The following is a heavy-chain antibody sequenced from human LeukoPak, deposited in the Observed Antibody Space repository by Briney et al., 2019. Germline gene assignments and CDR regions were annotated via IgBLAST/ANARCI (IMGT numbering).Heavy chain of an antibody. CDR3: AKSGEGSGYLSRFDP. D-gene: IGHD3-22*01. CDR1: GFTFSSYW. Sequence: PGGSLRLSCAASGFTFSSYWMSWVRQAPGKGLEWVSAISGSGGSTYYADSVKGRFTISRDNSKNTLYLQMNSLRAEDTAVYYCAKSGEGSGYLSRFDPWGQGTLVTVSS. CDR2: ISGSGGST. V-gene: IGHV3-23*01. J-gene: IGHJ5*02.